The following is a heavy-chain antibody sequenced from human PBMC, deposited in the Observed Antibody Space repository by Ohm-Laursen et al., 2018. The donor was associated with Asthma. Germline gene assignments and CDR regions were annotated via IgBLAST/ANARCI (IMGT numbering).Heavy chain of an antibody. CDR1: GYTFSRYS. CDR2: ISTASTFI. Sequence: SLRLSCAASGYTFSRYSIHWVRQIPGKGLEWVASISTASTFIYYADSVRGRFTTSRDNAKNSLFLQMNSLRGEDTAVYYCARGPVGAPGAFDIWGQGTMVSVSS. CDR3: ARGPVGAPGAFDI. V-gene: IGHV3-21*04. J-gene: IGHJ3*02. D-gene: IGHD1-26*01.